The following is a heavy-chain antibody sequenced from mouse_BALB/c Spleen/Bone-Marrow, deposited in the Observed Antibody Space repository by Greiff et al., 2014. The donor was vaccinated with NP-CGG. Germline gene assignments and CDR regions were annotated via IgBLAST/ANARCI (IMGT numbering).Heavy chain of an antibody. J-gene: IGHJ1*01. D-gene: IGHD2-4*01. Sequence: DVMLVESGGGLGQPGGSLRLSCATSGFTFTDYYMSWVRQPPGKALEWLGFIRNKANGYTTGYSASVKGRFTISRDNSQSILYLQMNTLRAEDSATYYCARDTVITTHWYFDVWGAGTTVTVSS. CDR1: GFTFTDYY. CDR2: IRNKANGYTT. CDR3: ARDTVITTHWYFDV. V-gene: IGHV7-3*02.